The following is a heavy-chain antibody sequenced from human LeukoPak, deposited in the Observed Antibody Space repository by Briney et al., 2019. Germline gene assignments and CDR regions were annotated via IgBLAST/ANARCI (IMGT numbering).Heavy chain of an antibody. CDR2: MNPNSGNT. V-gene: IGHV1-8*01. CDR3: ARGLYFEYSSSSAPRGMDV. Sequence: ASVKVSCKASGYTFTSYDINRVRQATGQGLEWMGWMNPNSGNTGYAQKFQGRVTMTRNTSISTAYMEVSSLRSEDTAVYYCARGLYFEYSSSSAPRGMDVWGQGTTVTVSS. J-gene: IGHJ6*02. D-gene: IGHD6-6*01. CDR1: GYTFTSYD.